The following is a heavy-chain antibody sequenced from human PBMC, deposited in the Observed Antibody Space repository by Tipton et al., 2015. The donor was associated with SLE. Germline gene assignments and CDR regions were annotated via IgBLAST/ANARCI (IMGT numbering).Heavy chain of an antibody. CDR1: GGSFSGYY. J-gene: IGHJ3*02. Sequence: TLSLTCAVYGGSFSGYYWSWIRQPPGKGLEWIGEINHSGSTNYNPSLKSRVTISVDTSKNQFSLKLSSVTAADTAVYYCARGTILAGVAATRDAFDIWGQGTMVTVSS. CDR2: INHSGST. CDR3: ARGTILAGVAATRDAFDI. V-gene: IGHV4-34*01. D-gene: IGHD2-15*01.